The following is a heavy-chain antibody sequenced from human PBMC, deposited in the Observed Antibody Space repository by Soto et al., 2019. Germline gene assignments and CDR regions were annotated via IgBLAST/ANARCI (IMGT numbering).Heavy chain of an antibody. V-gene: IGHV1-8*01. Sequence: ASVKVSCKASGYTFINYDINWVRQAPGQGLEWVGWMNPDSGNTGYAQNFQGRVTMTGSTSISSVYMELSSLTSEDTAVYYCARRRGSNGWFDLWGQGTLVTVSS. CDR3: ARRRGSNGWFDL. CDR2: MNPDSGNT. D-gene: IGHD2-8*01. CDR1: GYTFINYD. J-gene: IGHJ5*02.